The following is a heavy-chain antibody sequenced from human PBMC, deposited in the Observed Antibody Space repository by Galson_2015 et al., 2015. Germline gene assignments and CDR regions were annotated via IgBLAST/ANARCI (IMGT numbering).Heavy chain of an antibody. V-gene: IGHV3-33*01. Sequence: SLRLSCAASGFTFSSYGMHWVRQAPGKGLEWVAVIWYDGSNKYYADSVKGRFTISRDNSKNTLYLQMNSLRAEDTAVYYCARDADHSYYFDYWGQGTLVTASS. CDR1: GFTFSSYG. D-gene: IGHD1-14*01. CDR2: IWYDGSNK. J-gene: IGHJ4*02. CDR3: ARDADHSYYFDY.